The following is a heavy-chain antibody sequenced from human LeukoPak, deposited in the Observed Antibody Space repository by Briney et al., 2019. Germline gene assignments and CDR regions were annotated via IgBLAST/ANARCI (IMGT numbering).Heavy chain of an antibody. D-gene: IGHD6-13*01. CDR1: GYTFTSYY. CDR2: INTNTGNP. CDR3: ARDPIAAADAFDI. Sequence: ASVKVSCKASGYTFTSYYMHWVRQAPGQGLEWMGWINTNTGNPTYAQGFTGRFVFSLDTSVSTAYLQISSLKAEDTAVYYCARDPIAAADAFDIWGQGTMVTVSS. J-gene: IGHJ3*02. V-gene: IGHV7-4-1*02.